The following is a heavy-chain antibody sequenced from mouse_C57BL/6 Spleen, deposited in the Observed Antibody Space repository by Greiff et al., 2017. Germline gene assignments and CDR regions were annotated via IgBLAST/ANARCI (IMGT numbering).Heavy chain of an antibody. D-gene: IGHD1-1*01. CDR2: IYPGDGDT. CDR3: ARSGFYYYCNAMDY. J-gene: IGHJ4*01. Sequence: QVQLKESGPELVKPGASVKISCKASGYAFSSSWMNWVKQRPGKGLEWIGRIYPGDGDTNYNGKFKGKATLTADKSSSTAYMQLSSLTSEDSAVYFCARSGFYYYCNAMDYWGQGTSVTVSS. V-gene: IGHV1-82*01. CDR1: GYAFSSSW.